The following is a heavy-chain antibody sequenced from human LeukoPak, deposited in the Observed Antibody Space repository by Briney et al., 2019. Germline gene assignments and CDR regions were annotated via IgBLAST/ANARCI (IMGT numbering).Heavy chain of an antibody. CDR3: APIGGWGSYPLDN. J-gene: IGHJ4*02. V-gene: IGHV3-23*01. CDR1: GFTINRSY. CDR2: ISVDGGRT. Sequence: GGSLRLSCAASGFTINRSYMNWVRQAPGKGLEWVSSISVDGGRTTYADSVKGRFTISRDNSKNTLFLQMNSLRVDDTAVYYCAPIGGWGSYPLDNWGQGPLVTVSS. D-gene: IGHD2-8*01.